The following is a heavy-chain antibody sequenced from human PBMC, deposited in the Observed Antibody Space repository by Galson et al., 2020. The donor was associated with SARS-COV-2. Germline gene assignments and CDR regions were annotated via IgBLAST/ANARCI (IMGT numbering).Heavy chain of an antibody. CDR3: ARGRGYCSGGSCLVY. CDR2: INHSGST. J-gene: IGHJ4*02. CDR1: GGSFSGYY. Sequence: SQASETLSLTCAVYGGSFSGYYWSWIRQPPGKGLEWIGEINHSGSTNYNPSLKSRVTISVDTSKNQFSLKLSSVTAADTAVYYCARGRGYCSGGSCLVYWGQGTLVTVSS. V-gene: IGHV4-34*01. D-gene: IGHD2-15*01.